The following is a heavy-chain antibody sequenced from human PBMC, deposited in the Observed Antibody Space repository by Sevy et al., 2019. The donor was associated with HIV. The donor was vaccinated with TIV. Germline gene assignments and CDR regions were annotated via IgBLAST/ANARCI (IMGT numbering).Heavy chain of an antibody. CDR3: ARGKGGIFGVVAGQFDS. V-gene: IGHV1-3*01. CDR2: IKADNGNI. CDR1: GYSFTNHA. D-gene: IGHD3-3*01. J-gene: IGHJ4*02. Sequence: ASVKVSCKASGYSFTNHAIQWVRQAPGQGLEWMGWIKADNGNIKYSQKFQDRLTITRDTSGSTAYMELRSLRPEDTALYFCARGKGGIFGVVAGQFDSWGQGTLVTVSS.